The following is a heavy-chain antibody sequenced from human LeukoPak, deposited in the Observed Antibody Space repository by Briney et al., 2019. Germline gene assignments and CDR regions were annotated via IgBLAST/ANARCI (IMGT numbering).Heavy chain of an antibody. CDR1: GGSISSYY. V-gene: IGHV4-59*12. CDR2: IYYSGST. D-gene: IGHD1-26*01. J-gene: IGHJ6*03. CDR3: ASAGATTGPYYYYYMDV. Sequence: SETLSLTCTVSGGSISSYYWSWIRQPPGKGLEWIGYIYYSGSTNYNPSLKSRVTMSVDTSKNQFSLKLSSVTAADTAVYYCASAGATTGPYYYYYMDVWGKGTTVTVSS.